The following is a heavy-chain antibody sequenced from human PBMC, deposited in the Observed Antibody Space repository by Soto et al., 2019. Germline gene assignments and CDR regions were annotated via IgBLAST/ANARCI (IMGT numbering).Heavy chain of an antibody. J-gene: IGHJ6*02. V-gene: IGHV3-30-3*01. CDR1: GFTFSSYA. CDR3: ARDGDHDILTSYGMDV. CDR2: ISYDGSNK. D-gene: IGHD3-9*01. Sequence: QVQLVESGGGVVQPGRSLRLSCAATGFTFSSYAMHWVRQAPGKGLEWVAVISYDGSNKYYADSVKGRFTISRDNSKNTLYLQMNSLRAEDTAVYYCARDGDHDILTSYGMDVWGQGTPVTVSS.